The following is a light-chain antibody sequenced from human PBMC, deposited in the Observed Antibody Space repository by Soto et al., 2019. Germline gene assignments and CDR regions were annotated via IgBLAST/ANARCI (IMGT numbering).Light chain of an antibody. CDR1: QSLSSN. CDR3: QQYNNWPPSFT. V-gene: IGKV3-15*01. J-gene: IGKJ3*01. Sequence: EIVMTQSPATLSVSPGERATLSCRASQSLSSNLAWYQQKPGQAPRLLIYGASTRATGIPVRFSGSGSGTEFTLTISSLQSEDFAVYYCQQYNNWPPSFTFGPGTKVDIK. CDR2: GAS.